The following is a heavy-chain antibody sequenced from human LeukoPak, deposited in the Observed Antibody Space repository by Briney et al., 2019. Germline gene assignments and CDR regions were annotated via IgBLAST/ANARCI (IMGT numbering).Heavy chain of an antibody. J-gene: IGHJ4*02. V-gene: IGHV3-21*01. CDR1: GFTFSSYS. Sequence: GGSLRLSCAASGFTFSSYSMNWVRQAPGKGLEWVSSISSSSSYIYYADSVKGRFTISRDNAKNSLYLQMNSLRAEDTAVYYFASSSRWELILDYWGQGTLVTVSS. D-gene: IGHD1-26*01. CDR3: ASSSRWELILDY. CDR2: ISSSSSYI.